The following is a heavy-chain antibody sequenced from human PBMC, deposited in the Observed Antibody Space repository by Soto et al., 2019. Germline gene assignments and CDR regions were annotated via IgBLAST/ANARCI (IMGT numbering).Heavy chain of an antibody. CDR1: GFTFSSYA. CDR3: ANRYSSGWAIYFDY. J-gene: IGHJ4*02. CDR2: ISGSGGST. D-gene: IGHD6-19*01. V-gene: IGHV3-23*01. Sequence: PGGSLRLSCAASGFTFSSYAMSWVRQAPGKGLEWVSAISGSGGSTYYADSVKGRFTISRDNSKNTLYLQMNSLRAEDTAVYYCANRYSSGWAIYFDYWGQGTLVTVS.